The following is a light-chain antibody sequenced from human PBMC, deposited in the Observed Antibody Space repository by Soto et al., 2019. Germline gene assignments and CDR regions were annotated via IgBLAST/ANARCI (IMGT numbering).Light chain of an antibody. CDR3: SSYAGSNNLV. J-gene: IGLJ1*01. Sequence: QSVLTQPPSASGSPEQSVTISCTGTSSDVGGYNYVSWYQQHPGKAPKLMIYEVSKRPSGVPDRFSGSKSGNTASLTVSGLQAEDEADYYCSSYAGSNNLVFGTGTKLTVL. CDR1: SSDVGGYNY. V-gene: IGLV2-8*01. CDR2: EVS.